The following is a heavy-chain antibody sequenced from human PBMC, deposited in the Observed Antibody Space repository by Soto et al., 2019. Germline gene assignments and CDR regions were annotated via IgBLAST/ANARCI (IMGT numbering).Heavy chain of an antibody. J-gene: IGHJ4*02. CDR3: ARVFRLGSQAPEDY. Sequence: GGSLRLSCAASGFTFSSYSMNWVRQAPGKGLEWVSSISSSSSYIYYADSVKGRFTISRDNAKNSLYLQMNSLRAEDTAVYYCARVFRLGSQAPEDYWGQGTLVTVSS. V-gene: IGHV3-21*01. D-gene: IGHD3-16*01. CDR2: ISSSSSYI. CDR1: GFTFSSYS.